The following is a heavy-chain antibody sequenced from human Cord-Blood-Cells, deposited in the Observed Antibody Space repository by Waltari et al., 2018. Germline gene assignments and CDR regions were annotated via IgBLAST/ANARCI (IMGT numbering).Heavy chain of an antibody. CDR1: GFSLSTSGVG. CDR3: AHATSGIGNVFDY. Sequence: QITLKESGPTLVKPTQTLTLTCTFSGFSLSTSGVGVGWIRPPPGKALEWLALIYWDDDKRYSPSPKSRLTLTEATSKNPGVLTMTNMDPVDTATSYWAHATSGIGNVFDYGGQGTLVTGSS. J-gene: IGHJ4*02. V-gene: IGHV2-5*02. D-gene: IGHD1-1*01. CDR2: IYWDDDK.